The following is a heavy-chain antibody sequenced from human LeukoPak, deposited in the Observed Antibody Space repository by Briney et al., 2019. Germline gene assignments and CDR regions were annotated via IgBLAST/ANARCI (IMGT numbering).Heavy chain of an antibody. V-gene: IGHV4-38-2*02. D-gene: IGHD3-3*01. CDR2: IYHSGST. J-gene: IGHJ4*02. CDR3: ARDGQSYYDFWSGYIQIDY. CDR1: GYSISSGYY. Sequence: SETLSLTCTVSGYSISSGYYWGWIRQPPGKGLEWIGSIYHSGSTYYNPSLKSRVTISVDTSKNQFSLKLSSVTAADTAVYYCARDGQSYYDFWSGYIQIDYWGQGTLVTVSS.